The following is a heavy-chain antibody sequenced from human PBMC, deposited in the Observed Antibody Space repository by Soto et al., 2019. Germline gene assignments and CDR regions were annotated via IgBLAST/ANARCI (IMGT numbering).Heavy chain of an antibody. Sequence: GGSLRLSCAASGFTFSNAWMNWVRQAPGKGLEWVGRIKSKTDGGTTDYAAPVKGRFTISRDDSKNTLYLQMNSLKTEDTAVYYCTTEQDGYCSSTSCLYYYYYGMDVWGQGTTVTVSS. D-gene: IGHD2-2*01. CDR2: IKSKTDGGTT. CDR3: TTEQDGYCSSTSCLYYYYYGMDV. V-gene: IGHV3-15*07. CDR1: GFTFSNAW. J-gene: IGHJ6*02.